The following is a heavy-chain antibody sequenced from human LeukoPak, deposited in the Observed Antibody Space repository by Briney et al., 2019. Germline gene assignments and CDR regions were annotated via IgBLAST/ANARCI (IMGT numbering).Heavy chain of an antibody. CDR1: GFTFSSYW. Sequence: GGSLRLSCAASGFTFSSYWMHWVRQAPGKGLVWVSRINSDGSSTSYADSVKGRFTISRGNAKNTLYLQMNSLRAEDTAVYYCARARYGGNYYFDYWGQGTLLTVSS. J-gene: IGHJ4*02. V-gene: IGHV3-74*01. CDR2: INSDGSST. CDR3: ARARYGGNYYFDY. D-gene: IGHD4-23*01.